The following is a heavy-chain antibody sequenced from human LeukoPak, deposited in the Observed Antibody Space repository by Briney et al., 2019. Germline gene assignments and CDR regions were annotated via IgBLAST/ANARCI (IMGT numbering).Heavy chain of an antibody. CDR2: ISSSSSYI. D-gene: IGHD2-2*01. J-gene: IGHJ4*02. CDR1: GFTFSSYS. V-gene: IGHV3-21*01. CDR3: AKEGSYCSSTSCYANY. Sequence: GGSLRLSCAASGFTFSSYSMNWVRQAPGKGLEWVSSISSSSSYIYYADSVKGRFTISRDNAKNSLYLQMNSLRAEDTAVYYCAKEGSYCSSTSCYANYWGQGTLVTVSS.